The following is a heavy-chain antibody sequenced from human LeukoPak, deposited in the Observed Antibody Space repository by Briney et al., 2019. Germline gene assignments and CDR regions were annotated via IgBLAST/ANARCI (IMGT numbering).Heavy chain of an antibody. CDR3: ARVRGGDSSGYYFPLYYYGMDV. V-gene: IGHV1-18*01. Sequence: ASVKVSCKASGYTFTSYGISWVRQAPGQGLEWMGWISAYNGNTNYAQKLQGRVTMTTDTSTSTAYMELRSLRSDDTAVYYCARVRGGDSSGYYFPLYYYGMDVWGQGTTVTVSS. D-gene: IGHD3-22*01. J-gene: IGHJ6*02. CDR2: ISAYNGNT. CDR1: GYTFTSYG.